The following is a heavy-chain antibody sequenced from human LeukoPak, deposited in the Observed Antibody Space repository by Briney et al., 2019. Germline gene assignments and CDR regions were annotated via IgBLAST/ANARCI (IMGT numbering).Heavy chain of an antibody. V-gene: IGHV3-11*01. D-gene: IGHD3-9*01. J-gene: IGHJ6*02. CDR2: ISRSGDTL. CDR3: AREVVIFPDYYYYGMDV. CDR1: GFPFRDYY. Sequence: PGGSLRLSCAASGFPFRDYYMTWIRQAPGKGLEWISYISRSGDTLYYADSVEGRFTISRDNAKNSLFLQMNSQRADDTAVYYCAREVVIFPDYYYYGMDVWGQGTTVTVSS.